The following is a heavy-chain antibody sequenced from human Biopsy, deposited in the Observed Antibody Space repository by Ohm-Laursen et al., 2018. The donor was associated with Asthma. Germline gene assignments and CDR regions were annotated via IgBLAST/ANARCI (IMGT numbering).Heavy chain of an antibody. CDR3: ARGDSSNWSHYYFDY. Sequence: SLRLSCTASGFAFSRDHMFWVRQAPGKGLEWVSVIYSGGTSHTADSARGRFTISRDYSKNTLYLQMHSLRAEDKAVYYCARGDSSNWSHYYFDYWGQGTLVTVSS. CDR2: IYSGGTS. V-gene: IGHV3-53*01. CDR1: GFAFSRDH. J-gene: IGHJ4*02. D-gene: IGHD3-22*01.